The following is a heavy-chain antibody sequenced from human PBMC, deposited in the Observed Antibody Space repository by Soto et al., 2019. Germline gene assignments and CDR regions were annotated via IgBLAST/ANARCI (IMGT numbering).Heavy chain of an antibody. V-gene: IGHV1-69*02. J-gene: IGHJ4*02. Sequence: QVQLVQSGAEVRKPGSSVKVSCKASGDTFSFYTINWVRQAPGLGREWMGRVNPIVSMSNYAQKFQGRVTITADKSTNPAYMQLSSLRSEDTAIYYCAASYGSGYRAVDYWGQGALVTVSS. CDR1: GDTFSFYT. D-gene: IGHD3-10*01. CDR2: VNPIVSMS. CDR3: AASYGSGYRAVDY.